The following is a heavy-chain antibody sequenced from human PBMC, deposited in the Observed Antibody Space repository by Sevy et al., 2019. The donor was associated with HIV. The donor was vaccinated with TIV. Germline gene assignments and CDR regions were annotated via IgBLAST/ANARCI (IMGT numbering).Heavy chain of an antibody. V-gene: IGHV4-30-4*02. J-gene: IGHJ4*02. CDR2: IHYTGGT. Sequence: SETLSLTCTVPGGSISNSDSYWSWIRQPPGKGLEWIGYIHYTGGTYYNPFLKSRVAMSVDTSEKQFSLKLSSMTEADTAVYYCASKRGYNHGPFDYWGQGTLVTVSS. CDR3: ASKRGYNHGPFDY. CDR1: GGSISNSDSY. D-gene: IGHD5-18*01.